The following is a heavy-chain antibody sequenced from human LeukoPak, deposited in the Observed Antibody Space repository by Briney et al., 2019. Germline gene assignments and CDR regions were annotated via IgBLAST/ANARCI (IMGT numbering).Heavy chain of an antibody. CDR1: GFTFSSYS. CDR2: ISSSSSYI. J-gene: IGHJ5*02. Sequence: PGGSLRLSCAASGFTFSSYSMNWVRQAPGKGLQWVSSISSSSSYIYYADSVKGRFTISRDNAKNPLYLQMNSLRAEGTAVYYCARDASSSGGYSFDPWGQGTLVTVSS. D-gene: IGHD5-18*01. V-gene: IGHV3-21*01. CDR3: ARDASSSGGYSFDP.